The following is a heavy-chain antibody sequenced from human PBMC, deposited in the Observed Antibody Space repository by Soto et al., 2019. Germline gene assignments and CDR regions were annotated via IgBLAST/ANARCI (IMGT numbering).Heavy chain of an antibody. CDR3: ARVLGGQDCTTGVCSGYYYYYMDV. CDR2: TRNKANSFTT. V-gene: IGHV3-72*01. J-gene: IGHJ6*03. D-gene: IGHD2-8*01. Sequence: PGGSLRLSCAASGFTFSDHYMDWVRQAPGKGLEWVGRTRNKANSFTTEYAASVKGRFTISRDDSKNSLYLQMNGLKTEDTAVYYCARVLGGQDCTTGVCSGYYYYYMDVWGKGTTVTVSS. CDR1: GFTFSDHY.